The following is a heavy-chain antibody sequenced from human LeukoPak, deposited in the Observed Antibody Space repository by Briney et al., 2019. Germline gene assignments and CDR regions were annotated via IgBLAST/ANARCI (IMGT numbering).Heavy chain of an antibody. J-gene: IGHJ4*02. CDR1: GFTFDDYG. V-gene: IGHV3-20*04. D-gene: IGHD3-22*01. CDR3: AAALDSSSYYYWGFDY. CDR2: INWNGGST. Sequence: PGRSLRLSCSAFGFTFDDYGMSWVRQAPGKGLEWVSGINWNGGSTGYVDSVKGRFTISRDNAKNSLYLQMNSLRAEDTALYYCAAALDSSSYYYWGFDYWGQGTLVTVSS.